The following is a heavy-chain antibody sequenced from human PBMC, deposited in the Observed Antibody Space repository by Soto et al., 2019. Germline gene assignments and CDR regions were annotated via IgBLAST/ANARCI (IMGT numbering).Heavy chain of an antibody. D-gene: IGHD2-2*01. Sequence: ASVKVSCKASGYTFTSYGISWVRQAPGQGLEWMGWISGSNGNIKYAQNFQDRVTLTTDTSTSTAYMELRSLRSDDTAVYYCARSFCSSDTCFSYWFVPWGQGTPVTVSS. CDR2: ISGSNGNI. CDR3: ARSFCSSDTCFSYWFVP. J-gene: IGHJ5*02. CDR1: GYTFTSYG. V-gene: IGHV1-18*04.